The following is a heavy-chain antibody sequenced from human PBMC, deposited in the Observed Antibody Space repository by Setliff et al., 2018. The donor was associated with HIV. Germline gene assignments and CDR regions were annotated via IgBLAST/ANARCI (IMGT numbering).Heavy chain of an antibody. CDR3: ARSIVPVASGYYYFEY. J-gene: IGHJ4*02. V-gene: IGHV5-51*01. Sequence: GESLKISCKGSGYSFTSYWIGWVRQMPGKGLESMGIIYPGDSDTRYSPSFQGQVTISADKSISTAYLQWSSLKASDTAVYYCARSIVPVASGYYYFEYWGQGTLVTVSS. CDR2: IYPGDSDT. D-gene: IGHD3-3*01. CDR1: GYSFTSYW.